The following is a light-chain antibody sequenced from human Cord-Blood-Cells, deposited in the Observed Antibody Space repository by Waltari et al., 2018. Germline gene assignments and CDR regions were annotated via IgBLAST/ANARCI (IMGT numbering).Light chain of an antibody. CDR2: DVS. Sequence: QSALTQPASVSGSPGQSITISCTGTSSDVGGYNYVSWYQQHPGKAPKLMIYDVSNRPSGVSNRCSGSKAGNTASLTISGLQAEDEADYYCISYTSSSTLVFGGGTELTV. CDR3: ISYTSSSTLV. J-gene: IGLJ2*01. CDR1: SSDVGGYNY. V-gene: IGLV2-14*01.